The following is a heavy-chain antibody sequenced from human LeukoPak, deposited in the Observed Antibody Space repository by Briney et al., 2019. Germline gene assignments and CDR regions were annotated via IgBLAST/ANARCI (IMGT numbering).Heavy chain of an antibody. Sequence: ASVKVSCKASGYTFTGYFIHWVRQAPGQGLEWMGWINPNSGGTSYLQSFQGRVTMTRDTSISTAYMELSRLRPDDTAVFYCVRGSGRYASTLDIWGQGTMVTVS. D-gene: IGHD3-10*01. J-gene: IGHJ3*02. CDR1: GYTFTGYF. CDR3: VRGSGRYASTLDI. CDR2: INPNSGGT. V-gene: IGHV1-2*02.